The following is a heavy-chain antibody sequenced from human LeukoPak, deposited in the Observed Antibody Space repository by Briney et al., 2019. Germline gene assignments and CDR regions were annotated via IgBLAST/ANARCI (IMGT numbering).Heavy chain of an antibody. Sequence: GRSLRLSCAASGFTFSSYAMHWVRQAPGKGLEWVAVISYDGSNKYYADSVKGRFTISRDNSKNTLYLQMNSLRAEDTAVYYCARHYYDSSGYSIHYYGMDVWGQGTTVTVSS. D-gene: IGHD3-22*01. CDR3: ARHYYDSSGYSIHYYGMDV. V-gene: IGHV3-30-3*01. CDR1: GFTFSSYA. CDR2: ISYDGSNK. J-gene: IGHJ6*02.